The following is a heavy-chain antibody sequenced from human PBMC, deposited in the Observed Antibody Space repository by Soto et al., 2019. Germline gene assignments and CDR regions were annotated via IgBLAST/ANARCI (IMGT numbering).Heavy chain of an antibody. CDR1: GASIDDRGHH. D-gene: IGHD6-19*01. CDR3: ARDKGISVVGFFRKDPYFGLDV. V-gene: IGHV4-39*02. CDR2: VYHDGTN. J-gene: IGHJ6*02. Sequence: QLKESGPGQVSPSETLSLTCSVSGASIDDRGHHWSWLRRSPGRGLEGLGSVYHDGTNYYNPSLKSRVSVSVDTSKNQFSLKLASVTAADTAVYYCARDKGISVVGFFRKDPYFGLDVWGPGTTVTVSS.